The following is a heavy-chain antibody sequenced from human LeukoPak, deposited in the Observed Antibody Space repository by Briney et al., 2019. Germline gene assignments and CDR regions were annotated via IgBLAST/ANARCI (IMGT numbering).Heavy chain of an antibody. CDR1: GYTFTRYH. V-gene: IGHV7-4-1*02. J-gene: IGHJ4*02. D-gene: IGHD2-15*01. Sequence: ASVKVSCKASGYTFTRYHMHWVRQAPGQGLEWMGWINTNTGNPTYAQGFTGRFVFSLDTSVSTAYLQISSLKAEDTAVYYCASGDYSRTDYWGQGTLVTVSS. CDR2: INTNTGNP. CDR3: ASGDYSRTDY.